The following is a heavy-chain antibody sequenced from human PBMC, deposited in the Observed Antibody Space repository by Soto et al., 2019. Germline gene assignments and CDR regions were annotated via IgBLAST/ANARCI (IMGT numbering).Heavy chain of an antibody. CDR2: IYSDGST. V-gene: IGHV3-53*01. J-gene: IGHJ6*02. D-gene: IGHD3-3*01. Sequence: GGSLRLSCAASGFSVSGNYMSWVRQAPGKGLEWVSVIYSDGSTYYADSVKGRFTISRDNSKNTLYLQMNSLRAEDTAVYYCAKAIELLYPDVWGQGTTVTVSS. CDR1: GFSVSGNY. CDR3: AKAIELLYPDV.